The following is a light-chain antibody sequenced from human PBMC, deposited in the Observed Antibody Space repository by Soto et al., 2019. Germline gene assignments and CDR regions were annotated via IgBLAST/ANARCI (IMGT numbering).Light chain of an antibody. V-gene: IGKV3-11*01. Sequence: EIVLTQSPATLSLSPGERATLSCRASQSVSSSLGWYQQIPGQAPRLLIYDASNRATGIPARFSGSGSGTDFTLTISSLGPEDFAVYYCQQRSNWPRTFGQGTKLEIK. J-gene: IGKJ2*01. CDR1: QSVSSS. CDR2: DAS. CDR3: QQRSNWPRT.